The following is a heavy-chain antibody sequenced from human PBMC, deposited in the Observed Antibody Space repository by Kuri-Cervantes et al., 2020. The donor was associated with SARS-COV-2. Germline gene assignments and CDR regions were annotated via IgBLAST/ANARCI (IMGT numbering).Heavy chain of an antibody. V-gene: IGHV4-39*07. CDR1: GGSISSSSYY. J-gene: IGHJ4*02. CDR2: IYYSGST. CDR3: ARDPSRGVRWSGYPNYFDY. Sequence: ESLKISCTVSGGSISSSSYYWGWIRQPPGKGLEWIGSIYYSGSTYYNPSLKSRVTISVDTSKNQFSLKLSSVTAADTAVYYCARDPSRGVRWSGYPNYFDYWGQGTLVTVSS. D-gene: IGHD3-3*01.